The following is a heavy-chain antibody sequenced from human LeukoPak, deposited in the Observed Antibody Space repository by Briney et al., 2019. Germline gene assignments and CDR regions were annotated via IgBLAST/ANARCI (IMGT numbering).Heavy chain of an antibody. CDR1: GSRFTSYW. V-gene: IGHV5-51*01. J-gene: IGHJ4*02. Sequence: GESLKISCKASGSRFTSYWIGWVRQLPGKGLEWMGVIYPGDSDTRYSPSFQGQVTISADKSISTAYLQWSSLKASDTAMYYCATTGPEYSSSWYLHFWGQGTLVTVS. CDR2: IYPGDSDT. CDR3: ATTGPEYSSSWYLHF. D-gene: IGHD6-13*01.